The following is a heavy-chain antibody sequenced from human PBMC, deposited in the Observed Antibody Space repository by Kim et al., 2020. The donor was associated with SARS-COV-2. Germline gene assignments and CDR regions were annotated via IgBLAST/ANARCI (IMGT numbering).Heavy chain of an antibody. CDR1: GDTFTTLG. J-gene: IGHJ4*02. V-gene: IGHV1-3*01. CDR2: INADDGRT. Sequence: ASVKVSCEAFGDTFTTLGIHWVRQAPGQTLEWMGWINADDGRTKYSQKFQGRVTISWDTSAITTYMELSSLTSEDTAVYYCARGGQEYYFDYWGQGTLVTVSS. CDR3: ARGGQEYYFDY.